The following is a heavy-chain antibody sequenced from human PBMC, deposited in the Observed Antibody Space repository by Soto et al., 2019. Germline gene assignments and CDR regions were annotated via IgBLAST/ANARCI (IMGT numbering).Heavy chain of an antibody. CDR1: GFTFSSYG. V-gene: IGHV3-33*01. D-gene: IGHD5-18*01. CDR3: AREEGYSYGGSFDY. CDR2: IWYDGSNK. J-gene: IGHJ4*02. Sequence: PGGSLRLSCAASGFTFSSYGMHWVRQAPGKGLEWVAVIWYDGSNKYYADSVKGRFTISRDNSKNTLYLQMNSLRAEDTAVYYCAREEGYSYGGSFDYWGQGTLVTVSS.